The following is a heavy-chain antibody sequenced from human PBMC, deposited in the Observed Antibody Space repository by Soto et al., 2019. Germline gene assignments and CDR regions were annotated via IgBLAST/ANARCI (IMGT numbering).Heavy chain of an antibody. CDR1: GGSISSYY. CDR2: IYYSGST. V-gene: IGHV4-59*08. Sequence: QVQLQESGPGLVKPSETLSLTCTVSGGSISSYYWSWIRQPPGKGLEWIGYIYYSGSTNYNPSLKRRVTLSVDTSKNQFSLKLSSVTAADTAVYYCALKGRAGFDYWGQGTLVTVSS. J-gene: IGHJ4*02. CDR3: ALKGRAGFDY. D-gene: IGHD6-25*01.